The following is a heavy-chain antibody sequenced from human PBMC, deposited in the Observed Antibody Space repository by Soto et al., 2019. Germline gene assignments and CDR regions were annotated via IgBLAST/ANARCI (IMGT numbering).Heavy chain of an antibody. CDR1: GYTFTSYG. J-gene: IGHJ6*04. CDR2: ISAYNGNT. Sequence: ASVKVSCKASGYTFTSYGISWVRQAPGQGLEWMGWISAYNGNTIYAQKFQGRVTMTEDTSTDTAYMELTSLRSEDTAVYYCAPLFCVFLRVPSPPPGDYYYGRDVWGKGTRVTVSS. V-gene: IGHV1-18*01. CDR3: APLFCVFLRVPSPPPGDYYYGRDV. D-gene: IGHD3-3*01.